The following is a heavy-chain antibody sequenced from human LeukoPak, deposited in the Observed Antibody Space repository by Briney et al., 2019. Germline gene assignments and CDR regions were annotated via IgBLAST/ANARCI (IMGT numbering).Heavy chain of an antibody. Sequence: ASVKVSCKASGYTFTGYYMHWVRQAPGQGLEWMGWINPNSGGTNYAQKFQGRVTMTRDTSISTAYMELSRLRSDDTAVYYCARGYDFWSGYYPYYYYGMDVWGQGTTVTVSS. D-gene: IGHD3-3*01. J-gene: IGHJ6*02. CDR3: ARGYDFWSGYYPYYYYGMDV. CDR2: INPNSGGT. V-gene: IGHV1-2*02. CDR1: GYTFTGYY.